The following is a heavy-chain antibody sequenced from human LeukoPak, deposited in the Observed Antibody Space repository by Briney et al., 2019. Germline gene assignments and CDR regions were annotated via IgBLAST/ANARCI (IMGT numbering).Heavy chain of an antibody. D-gene: IGHD2-21*02. CDR3: ARDMGYCGGDCYSLDY. CDR2: INPNSGGT. CDR1: GYAFTSYH. V-gene: IGHV1-2*02. J-gene: IGHJ4*02. Sequence: ASVKVSCKASGYAFTSYHMHWVRQAPGQGLEWMGWINPNSGGTNYAQKFQGRVTMTRDTSISTAYMELSRLRSDDTAVYYCARDMGYCGGDCYSLDYWGQGTLVTVSS.